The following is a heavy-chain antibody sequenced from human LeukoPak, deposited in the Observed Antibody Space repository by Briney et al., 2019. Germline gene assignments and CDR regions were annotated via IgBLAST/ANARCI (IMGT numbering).Heavy chain of an antibody. CDR2: FHGGGSV. CDR1: GGSFSGYS. Sequence: SETLSLTCDVSGGSFSGYSWSWIRQPPGGGLKGLGQFHGGGSVNYNPSLRSRVTMSLDTSKSHFSLTLTSVTAADTAVYYCAGGPQYFDSTGYPQDILTNWGQGTLVTVSS. V-gene: IGHV4-34*01. CDR3: AGGPQYFDSTGYPQDILTN. D-gene: IGHD3-22*01. J-gene: IGHJ4*02.